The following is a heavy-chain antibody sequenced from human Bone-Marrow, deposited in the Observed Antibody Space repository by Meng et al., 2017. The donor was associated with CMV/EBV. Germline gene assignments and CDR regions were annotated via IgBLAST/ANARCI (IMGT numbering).Heavy chain of an antibody. CDR3: ASNGAGSSWYYGMDV. D-gene: IGHD6-13*01. CDR1: GYSFTRYW. Sequence: GESLKISWKGPGYSFTRYWIGWVRQMPGKGLEWMGIIYPGDSDPRYSPSFQGQVTISVDKSISTAYLQWSSLKASDTAMYYCASNGAGSSWYYGMDVWGQGTTVTVSS. V-gene: IGHV5-51*03. CDR2: IYPGDSDP. J-gene: IGHJ6*02.